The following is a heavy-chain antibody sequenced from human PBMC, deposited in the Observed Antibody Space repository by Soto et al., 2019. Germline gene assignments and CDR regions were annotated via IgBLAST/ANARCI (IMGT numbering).Heavy chain of an antibody. V-gene: IGHV3-23*01. D-gene: IGHD4-4*01. Sequence: GGSLRLSCAASGFTFSSYGMDWVRLAPGKGLEWVSAISAGGGNTYYADSVKGRFTISRDNSKNTLFLRMNSLRTEDTAIYYCAKELCHSKPFDYWGQGTLVTVSS. CDR1: GFTFSSYG. CDR3: AKELCHSKPFDY. CDR2: ISAGGGNT. J-gene: IGHJ4*02.